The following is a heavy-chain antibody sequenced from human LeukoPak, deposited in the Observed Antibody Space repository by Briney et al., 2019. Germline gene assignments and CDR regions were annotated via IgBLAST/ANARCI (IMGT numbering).Heavy chain of an antibody. CDR1: GGSISSYY. CDR2: IYYSGST. V-gene: IGHV4-59*01. Sequence: SETLSLTCAVSGGSISSYYWSWIRQPPGKGLEWIGYIYYSGSTNYNPSLKSRVTISVDTSKNQFSLKLSSVTAADTAVYYCARDGDSYFDYWGQGTLVTVSS. D-gene: IGHD7-27*01. J-gene: IGHJ4*02. CDR3: ARDGDSYFDY.